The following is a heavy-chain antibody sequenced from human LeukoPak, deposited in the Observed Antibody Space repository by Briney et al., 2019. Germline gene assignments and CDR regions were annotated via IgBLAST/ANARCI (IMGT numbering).Heavy chain of an antibody. CDR1: GFSFSTYG. D-gene: IGHD1-14*01. Sequence: GSLRLSCAASGFSFSTYGMHWVRQAPGKGLEWVALIWNAGTNTYYADSVKGRFTISRDNARNTLSLQMNSLTIEDTAVYYCVVVVEPPDSDGFDVWGQGTMITVSS. CDR3: VVVVEPPDSDGFDV. J-gene: IGHJ3*01. V-gene: IGHV3-33*03. CDR2: IWNAGTNT.